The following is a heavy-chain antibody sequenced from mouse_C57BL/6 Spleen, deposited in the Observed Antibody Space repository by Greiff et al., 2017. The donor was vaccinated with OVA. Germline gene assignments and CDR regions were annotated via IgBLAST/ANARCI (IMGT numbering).Heavy chain of an antibody. J-gene: IGHJ2*01. CDR1: GYTFTDYE. Sequence: VQLQQSGAELVRPGASVTLSCKASGYTFTDYEMHWVKQTPVHGLAWIGAIDPETGGTAYNQKFKGKAILTADKSSSTAYMELRSLTSEDSAVYYCTRSDYGSSNGYFDYWGQGTTLTVSS. CDR3: TRSDYGSSNGYFDY. V-gene: IGHV1-15*01. CDR2: IDPETGGT. D-gene: IGHD1-1*01.